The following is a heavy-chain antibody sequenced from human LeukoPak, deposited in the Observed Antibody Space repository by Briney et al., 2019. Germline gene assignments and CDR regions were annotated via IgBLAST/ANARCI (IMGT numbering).Heavy chain of an antibody. CDR3: ARGRNLDTYYYGSGSYYNWFDP. J-gene: IGHJ5*02. Sequence: GASVKVSCKASGGTFSSYAISWVRQAPGQGLEWMGGIIPIFGTANYAQKFQGRVTITADESTSTAYMELSSLRSEDTAVYYCARGRNLDTYYYGSGSYYNWFDPWGQGTLVTVSS. D-gene: IGHD3-10*01. V-gene: IGHV1-69*13. CDR2: IIPIFGTA. CDR1: GGTFSSYA.